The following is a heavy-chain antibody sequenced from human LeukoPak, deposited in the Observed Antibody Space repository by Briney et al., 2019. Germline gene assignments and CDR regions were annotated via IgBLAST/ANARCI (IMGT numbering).Heavy chain of an antibody. CDR1: GYTFTSYG. D-gene: IGHD6-19*01. Sequence: EASVKVSCKASGYTFTSYGISWVRQAPGQGLEWMGWISAYNGNTNYAQKLQGRVTMTTDTSTSTAYMELRSLRSDDTAVYYCARAFIAVARDAFDIWGQGTMVTVSS. CDR2: ISAYNGNT. CDR3: ARAFIAVARDAFDI. J-gene: IGHJ3*02. V-gene: IGHV1-18*01.